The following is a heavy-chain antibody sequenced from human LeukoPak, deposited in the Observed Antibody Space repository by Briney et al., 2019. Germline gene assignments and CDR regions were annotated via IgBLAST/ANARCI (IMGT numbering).Heavy chain of an antibody. D-gene: IGHD3-3*01. J-gene: IGHJ3*02. CDR2: ISSSSSNI. CDR1: GFTFSSYS. Sequence: GGSLRLSCAASGFTFSSYSMNWVRQAPGKGLEWVSYISSSSSNIYFADSVKGRFTISRDNAKNSLYLQMNSLRAEDTAVYYCARDRVLRFLEWPDAFDIWGQGTMVTVSS. V-gene: IGHV3-48*01. CDR3: ARDRVLRFLEWPDAFDI.